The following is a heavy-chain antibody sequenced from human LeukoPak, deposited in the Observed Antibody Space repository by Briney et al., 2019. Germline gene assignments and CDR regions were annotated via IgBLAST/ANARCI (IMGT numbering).Heavy chain of an antibody. Sequence: SETLSLTCAVYGGSFSGYYWSWIRQPPGKGLEWIGEINHSGSTNYNPSLKSRVTISVDTSKNQFSLKLSSVTAADTAVYYCARGYFVVVPAAIRYYYYYMDVWGKGTTVTVFS. CDR1: GGSFSGYY. D-gene: IGHD2-2*01. J-gene: IGHJ6*03. CDR2: INHSGST. CDR3: ARGYFVVVPAAIRYYYYYMDV. V-gene: IGHV4-34*01.